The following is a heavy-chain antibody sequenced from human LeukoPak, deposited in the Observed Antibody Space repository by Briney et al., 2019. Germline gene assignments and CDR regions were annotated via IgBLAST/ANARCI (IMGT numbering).Heavy chain of an antibody. CDR2: IYYSGST. CDR1: GXSMSSYY. J-gene: IGHJ4*02. D-gene: IGHD5-24*01. Sequence: KPSETLSLTCTVSGXSMSSYYWSWIRQPPGKGLEWIGYIYYSGSTKYNPSLKSRVTISVDTSKNQFSLKLSSVTAADTAVYYCARGARAGYNLEPFDYWGQGTLVTVSS. CDR3: ARGARAGYNLEPFDY. V-gene: IGHV4-59*08.